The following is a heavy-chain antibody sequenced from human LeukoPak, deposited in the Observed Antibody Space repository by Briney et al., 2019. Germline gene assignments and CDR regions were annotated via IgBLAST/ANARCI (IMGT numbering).Heavy chain of an antibody. J-gene: IGHJ4*02. CDR2: IYYSGMT. CDR1: GGSISSYY. D-gene: IGHD4-17*01. Sequence: PSDTLSLTCTVSGGSISSYYWSWIRQPPGKWLEWIGYIYYSGMTNYNPSLKSRVTISLDTSKNQFSLKLSSVTAADTAVYYCASADYDDYYIDFWGQGTLVTVSS. V-gene: IGHV4-59*07. CDR3: ASADYDDYYIDF.